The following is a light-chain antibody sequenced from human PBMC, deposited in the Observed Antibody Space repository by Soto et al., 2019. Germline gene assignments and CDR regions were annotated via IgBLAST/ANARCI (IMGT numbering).Light chain of an antibody. CDR2: GAS. J-gene: IGKJ2*01. Sequence: EIVLTQSPGTLSLSPGERATLSCRASQSVSSSYLAWYQQKPGQAPRLLIYGASSSATGIPDRLSGSVSATDFTLTISRLERVDFAVYYCQMYGSSPPYTFGEGIKLEMK. CDR3: QMYGSSPPYT. CDR1: QSVSSSY. V-gene: IGKV3-20*01.